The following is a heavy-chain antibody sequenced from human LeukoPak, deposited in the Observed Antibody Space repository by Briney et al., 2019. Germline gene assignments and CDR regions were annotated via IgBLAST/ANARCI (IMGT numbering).Heavy chain of an antibody. J-gene: IGHJ3*02. V-gene: IGHV3-7*03. CDR1: GFTFSSYS. Sequence: GGSLRLSCAASGFTFSSYSMNWVRQAPGKGLEWVANIKQDGSENCYVDSVKGRFTISRDNAKNSLYLQMNSLRAEDTAVYYCAREGQWLAHAFDIWGQGTMVTVSS. CDR2: IKQDGSEN. D-gene: IGHD6-19*01. CDR3: AREGQWLAHAFDI.